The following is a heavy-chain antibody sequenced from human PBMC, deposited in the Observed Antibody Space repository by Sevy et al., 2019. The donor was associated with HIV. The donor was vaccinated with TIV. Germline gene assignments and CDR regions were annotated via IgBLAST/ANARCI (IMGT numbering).Heavy chain of an antibody. CDR2: FSGSGSTT. V-gene: IGHV3-23*01. CDR1: GFTFSDSW. J-gene: IGHJ4*02. Sequence: GGSLRLSCAASGFTFSDSWMSWVRQAPEKGLEWVSLFSGSGSTTYYADSVKGRFTISRDNSKNTVYLQMNSVRADDTAVYYCAKERGVHNLDYFDYWGQGALVTVSS. CDR3: AKERGVHNLDYFDY. D-gene: IGHD2-8*01.